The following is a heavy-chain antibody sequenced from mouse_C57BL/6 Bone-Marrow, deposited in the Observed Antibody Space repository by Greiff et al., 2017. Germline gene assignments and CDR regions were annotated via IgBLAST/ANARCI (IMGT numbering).Heavy chain of an antibody. J-gene: IGHJ3*01. CDR1: GYTFTSYW. V-gene: IGHV1-64*01. CDR2: IHPNSGST. D-gene: IGHD1-1*02. CDR3: ARHGGAWFAY. Sequence: VQLQQPGAELVKPGASVKLSCKASGYTFTSYWMHWVKQRPGQGLEWIGMIHPNSGSTNYNEKFKSKATLTVDKASRTAYMQLSSLTSEDSAVYYCARHGGAWFAYWGQGTLVTVSA.